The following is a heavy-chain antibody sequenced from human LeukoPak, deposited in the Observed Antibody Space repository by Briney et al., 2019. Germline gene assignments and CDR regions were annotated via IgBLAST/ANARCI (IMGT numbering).Heavy chain of an antibody. D-gene: IGHD5-18*01. J-gene: IGHJ3*02. V-gene: IGHV3-21*01. CDR1: GFTFSDYW. CDR3: ARDVGGYSYGYSHAFDI. Sequence: GRSLRLSCAASGFTFSDYWMHWVRQAPGKGLVWVSSISSSSSYIYYADSVKGRFTISRDNAKNSLYLQMNSLRAEDTAVYYCARDVGGYSYGYSHAFDIWGQGTMVTVSS. CDR2: ISSSSSYI.